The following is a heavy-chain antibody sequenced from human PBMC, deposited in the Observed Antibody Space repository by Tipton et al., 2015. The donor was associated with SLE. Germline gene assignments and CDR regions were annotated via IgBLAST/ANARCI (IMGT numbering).Heavy chain of an antibody. Sequence: SLRLSCAASGFTFSSYGMHWVRQAPGKGLEWVSSISSSSSYIYYADSVKGRFTISRDNAKNSLYLQMNSLRAEDTAVYYCARSQYQLLWDAFDIWGQGTMVTVSS. CDR3: ARSQYQLLWDAFDI. D-gene: IGHD2-2*01. CDR2: ISSSSSYI. V-gene: IGHV3-21*01. CDR1: GFTFSSYG. J-gene: IGHJ3*02.